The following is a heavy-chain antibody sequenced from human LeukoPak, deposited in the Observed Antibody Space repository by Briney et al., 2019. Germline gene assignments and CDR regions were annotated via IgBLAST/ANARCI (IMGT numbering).Heavy chain of an antibody. Sequence: SETLSLTCAVSGYSISSGYYWGRIRQPPGKGLEWIGSIYHSGSTYYNPSLKSRVTISVDTSKNQFSLKLSSVTAADTAVYYCARDRAAAGSVDYWGQGTLVTVSS. CDR1: GYSISSGYY. D-gene: IGHD6-13*01. CDR3: ARDRAAAGSVDY. J-gene: IGHJ4*02. V-gene: IGHV4-38-2*02. CDR2: IYHSGST.